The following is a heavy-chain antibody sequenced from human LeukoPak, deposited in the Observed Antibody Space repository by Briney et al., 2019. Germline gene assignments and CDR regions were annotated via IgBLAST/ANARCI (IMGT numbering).Heavy chain of an antibody. CDR1: GFTVSSNY. V-gene: IGHV3-66*01. D-gene: IGHD3-10*01. J-gene: IGHJ4*02. CDR3: ARSQYYGSGSYHDY. Sequence: GGSLRLSCAASGFTVSSNYVSWVRQAPGKGLEWVSVIYSGGSTYYADSVKGRFTISRDNSKNTLYLQMNSLRAEDTAVYYCARSQYYGSGSYHDYWGQGTLVTVSS. CDR2: IYSGGST.